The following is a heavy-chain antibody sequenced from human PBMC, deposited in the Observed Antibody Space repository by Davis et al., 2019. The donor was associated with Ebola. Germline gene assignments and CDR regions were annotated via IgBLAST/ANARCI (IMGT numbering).Heavy chain of an antibody. D-gene: IGHD4-17*01. V-gene: IGHV1-46*01. CDR1: GYTFTSYY. Sequence: AASVKVSCKASGYTFTSYYMHWVRPAPGQGLEWMGIINPSGGSTSYAQKFQGRVTMTRDTSTSTVYMELSSLRSEDTAVYYCARAYGDWWYFDLWGRGTLVTVSS. CDR2: INPSGGST. J-gene: IGHJ2*01. CDR3: ARAYGDWWYFDL.